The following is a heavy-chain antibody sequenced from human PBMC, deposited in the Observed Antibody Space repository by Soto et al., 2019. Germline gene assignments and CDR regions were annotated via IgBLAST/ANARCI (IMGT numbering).Heavy chain of an antibody. Sequence: SETLSLTCTVSGGSISSGNYYLGWVRQPPGKGLEWIGFISYSGSTNYNPSLKSRVTISVDTSKNQFSLKLSSVTAADTAVYYCARHSWLQLLPQHWGQGTLVTVSS. V-gene: IGHV4-61*05. CDR1: GGSISSGNYY. D-gene: IGHD5-12*01. CDR2: ISYSGST. J-gene: IGHJ1*01. CDR3: ARHSWLQLLPQH.